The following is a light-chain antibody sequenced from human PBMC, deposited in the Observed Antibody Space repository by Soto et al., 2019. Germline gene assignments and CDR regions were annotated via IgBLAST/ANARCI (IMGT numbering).Light chain of an antibody. CDR3: QQYHSYSYT. CDR2: KAS. V-gene: IGKV1-5*03. Sequence: DIQMTQSPSTLSASVGDRVTITCRASQSVRSWLAWYQQKPGKAPNLLIFKASNLENGVPSRFSGSGSGTEFTLTISSLQPDDFATYYCQQYHSYSYTFGQGTKLEI. J-gene: IGKJ2*01. CDR1: QSVRSW.